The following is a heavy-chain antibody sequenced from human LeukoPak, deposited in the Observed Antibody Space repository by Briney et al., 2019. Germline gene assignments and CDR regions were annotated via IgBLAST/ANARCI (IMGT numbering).Heavy chain of an antibody. Sequence: GASLRLSCAASGFTFSSYAMHWVRQAPGKGLEYVSAISTDGGSTYYANSVKRRFTISRDNSKNTLYLQMGSLRAEDMAVYYCATYYDSSYGYWGQGTLVTVSS. CDR3: ATYYDSSYGY. D-gene: IGHD3-22*01. CDR1: GFTFSSYA. V-gene: IGHV3-64*01. CDR2: ISTDGGST. J-gene: IGHJ4*02.